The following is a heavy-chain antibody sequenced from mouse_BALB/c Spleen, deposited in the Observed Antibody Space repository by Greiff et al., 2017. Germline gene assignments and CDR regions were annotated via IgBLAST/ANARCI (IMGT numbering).Heavy chain of an antibody. D-gene: IGHD2-2*01. V-gene: IGHV1S56*01. CDR3: ARGGYDGAWFAY. CDR1: GYTFTSYY. J-gene: IGHJ3*01. Sequence: QVQLQQSGPELVKPGASVRISCKASGYTFTSYYIHWVKQRPGQGLEWIGWIYPGNVNTKYNEKFKGKATLTADKSSSTAYMQLSSLTSEDSAVYFCARGGYDGAWFAYWGQGTLVTVSA. CDR2: IYPGNVNT.